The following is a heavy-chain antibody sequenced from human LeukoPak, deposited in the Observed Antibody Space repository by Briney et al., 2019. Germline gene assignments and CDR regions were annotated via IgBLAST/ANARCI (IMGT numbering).Heavy chain of an antibody. CDR2: INTDGSST. V-gene: IGHV3-74*01. CDR3: ARPLNIVATIVGYYYYGMDV. CDR1: GFTFGSFW. Sequence: PGGSLRLSCAASGFTFGSFWMHWVRQPPGRGLVWVSRINTDGSSTDYADSVKGRFTISRDNAKNTLYLQMNSLRAEDTAVYYCARPLNIVATIVGYYYYGMDVWGQGTTVTVSS. J-gene: IGHJ6*02. D-gene: IGHD5-12*01.